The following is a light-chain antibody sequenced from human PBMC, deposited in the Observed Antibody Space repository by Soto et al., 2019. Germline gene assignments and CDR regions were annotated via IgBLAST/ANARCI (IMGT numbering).Light chain of an antibody. Sequence: QSVLTQPPSVSGAPGQRVTISCTGNNSNLGAGYDVHCYQQLAAAAPKLVILGSRHRPAGLPERFAGYKSGSSASLAIAGLPDEDEADYCGQAYDYSLSAFVFGGGTQLTVL. CDR3: QAYDYSLSAFV. CDR2: GSR. J-gene: IGLJ7*01. CDR1: NSNLGAGYD. V-gene: IGLV1-40*01.